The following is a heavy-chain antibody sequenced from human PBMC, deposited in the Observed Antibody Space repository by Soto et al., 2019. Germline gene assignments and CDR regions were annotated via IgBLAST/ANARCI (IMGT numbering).Heavy chain of an antibody. CDR2: IFSNDEK. Sequence: QVTLKESGPVLVKPTETRTLTCTVSGFSLSNARMGVSWIRQPPGKALEWLAHIFSNDEKSYSTSLKSRLTIAKDTSKSQVVHTITNIDPVDTATYYCARTYSSRGYNSFDPWGQGTLVTVSS. CDR1: GFSLSNARMG. V-gene: IGHV2-26*01. J-gene: IGHJ5*02. D-gene: IGHD6-13*01. CDR3: ARTYSSRGYNSFDP.